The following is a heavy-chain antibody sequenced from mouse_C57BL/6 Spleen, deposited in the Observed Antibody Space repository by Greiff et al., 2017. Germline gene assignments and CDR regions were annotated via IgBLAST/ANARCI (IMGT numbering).Heavy chain of an antibody. Sequence: VQLVESGPGLVQPSQSLSITCTVSGFSLTSYGVHWVRQSPGKGLEWLGVIWSGGSTDYNAAFISRLSISKDNSKSQVFFKMNSLQADDTAIYYCARKDGYSDYYAMDYWGQGTSVTVSS. J-gene: IGHJ4*01. CDR1: GFSLTSYG. CDR2: IWSGGST. V-gene: IGHV2-2*01. CDR3: ARKDGYSDYYAMDY. D-gene: IGHD2-3*01.